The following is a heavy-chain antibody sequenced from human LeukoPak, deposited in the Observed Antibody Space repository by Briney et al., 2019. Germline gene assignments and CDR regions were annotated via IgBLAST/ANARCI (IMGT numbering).Heavy chain of an antibody. CDR2: ISGSGGST. J-gene: IGHJ4*02. V-gene: IGHV3-23*01. Sequence: GGSLRLSCAASGFTFSSYAMSWVRQAPGKGLEWVSAISGSGGSTYYTDSVKGRFTISRDNSKNTLYLQMNSLRAEDTAVYYCAIMTTVTTSPVYWGQGTLVTVSS. D-gene: IGHD4-17*01. CDR1: GFTFSSYA. CDR3: AIMTTVTTSPVY.